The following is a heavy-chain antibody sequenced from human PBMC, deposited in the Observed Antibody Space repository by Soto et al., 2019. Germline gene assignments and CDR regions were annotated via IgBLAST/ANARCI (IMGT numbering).Heavy chain of an antibody. V-gene: IGHV2-5*02. J-gene: IGHJ6*03. CDR3: AHRGRAAAGNYYPYHTAV. CDR2: IYWGDDK. Sequence: SGPTLVNPTQTLTLTCTFSGLSLSTSGVGVGWIRQPPGKALEWLALIYWGDDKRYSPSLKSRLTITKDTSKNQVVLTMTNMAPVDTATHYCAHRGRAAAGNYYPYHTAVWGKGTSVTVSS. CDR1: GLSLSTSGVG. D-gene: IGHD6-13*01.